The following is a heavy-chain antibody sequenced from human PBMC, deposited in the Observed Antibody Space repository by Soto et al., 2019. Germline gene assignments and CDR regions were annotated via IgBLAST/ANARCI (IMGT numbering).Heavy chain of an antibody. Sequence: QVQLVESGGGVVQPGRSLRLSCVASGFTFSSYGIHWVRQAPGKGLEWVAVISYDGSNKYYADSVKGRFTISRDDSKNTLYLQMNILRAEDTALYYCARQGLPHHNWFDPWGQGTLVTVSS. V-gene: IGHV3-30*03. CDR3: ARQGLPHHNWFDP. J-gene: IGHJ5*02. D-gene: IGHD2-15*01. CDR2: ISYDGSNK. CDR1: GFTFSSYG.